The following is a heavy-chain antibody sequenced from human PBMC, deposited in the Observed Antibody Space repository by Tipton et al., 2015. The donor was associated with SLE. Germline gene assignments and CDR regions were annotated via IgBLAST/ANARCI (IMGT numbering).Heavy chain of an antibody. D-gene: IGHD3-3*01. CDR2: IIPLSHTA. CDR1: GGTFSNYA. Sequence: QVQLVQSGAEVKKPGSSVKVSCKASGGTFSNYAVSWVRQAPGQGLEWMGGIIPLSHTANYGQKFQGRVTFTTDESTTTAHMELSSLRSDDTAVYYCARVRYDFWSGLNNWGQGTLVTVSS. J-gene: IGHJ4*02. V-gene: IGHV1-69*01. CDR3: ARVRYDFWSGLNN.